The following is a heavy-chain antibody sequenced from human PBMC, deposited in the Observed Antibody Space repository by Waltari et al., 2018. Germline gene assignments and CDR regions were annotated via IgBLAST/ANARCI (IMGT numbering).Heavy chain of an antibody. J-gene: IGHJ4*02. Sequence: QVQLVQSGAEVKKPGASVKVSCKASGYTFTSYAMHWVRQAPGQRLAWMGWINAGNGNTKYSQKFQGRVTSTRDTSASTAYMELSSLIAEDTAVYYCARAADYDSHARFDYWGQGTLVTVSS. CDR1: GYTFTSYA. D-gene: IGHD3-9*01. CDR3: ARAADYDSHARFDY. V-gene: IGHV1-3*01. CDR2: INAGNGNT.